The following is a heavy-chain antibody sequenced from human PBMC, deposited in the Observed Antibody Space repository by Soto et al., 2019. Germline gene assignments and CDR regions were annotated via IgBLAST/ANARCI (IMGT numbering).Heavy chain of an antibody. J-gene: IGHJ4*02. CDR2: INHSGST. CDR3: AIVEDVAGLPLYFDY. D-gene: IGHD6-19*01. V-gene: IGHV4-34*01. CDR1: GWSFSCFC. Sequence: PETMSLTRAFYGWSFSCFCCSLVRPPHEKGLEWIGEINHSGSTNYNPSLKSRVTISVDTSKNQFSLKLSSVTAADTAVYYCAIVEDVAGLPLYFDYWGQGTLVTVSS.